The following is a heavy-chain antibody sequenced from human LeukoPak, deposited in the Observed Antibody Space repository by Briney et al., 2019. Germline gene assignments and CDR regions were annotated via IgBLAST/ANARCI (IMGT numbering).Heavy chain of an antibody. V-gene: IGHV3-23*01. CDR3: AKDRNGEDSEGAFDI. D-gene: IGHD4-17*01. CDR2: ISGSGGST. Sequence: GGSLRLSCAASGFTFRTYGIHWVRQAPGKGLEWVSAISGSGGSTYYADSVKGRFTISRDNSKNTLYLQMNSLRAEDTAVYYCAKDRNGEDSEGAFDIWGQGTMVTVSS. J-gene: IGHJ3*02. CDR1: GFTFRTYG.